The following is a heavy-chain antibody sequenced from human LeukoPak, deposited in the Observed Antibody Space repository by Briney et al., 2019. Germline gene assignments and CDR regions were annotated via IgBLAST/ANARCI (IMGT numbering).Heavy chain of an antibody. V-gene: IGHV3-48*02. J-gene: IGHJ4*02. CDR1: GFTFSSYS. CDR2: ISSSSSTI. CDR3: ARSKSSYGSSWYFDY. D-gene: IGHD6-13*01. Sequence: GGSLRLSCAASGFTFSSYSMNWVRQAPGKGLEWVSYISSSSSTIYYADSVKGRFTISRDNAKNSLYQQMNSLRDEDTAVYYCARSKSSYGSSWYFDYWGQGTLVTVSS.